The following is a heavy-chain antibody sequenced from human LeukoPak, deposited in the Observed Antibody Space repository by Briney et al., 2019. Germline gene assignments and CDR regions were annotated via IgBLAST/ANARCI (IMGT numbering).Heavy chain of an antibody. CDR3: ARHGRSGYSIDWPALDY. CDR2: IYYTGST. V-gene: IGHV4-59*08. J-gene: IGHJ4*02. CDR1: GGSISSYY. Sequence: SETLSLTYTVSGGSISSYYWSWIRQPPGKGLEWIGYIYYTGSTNYSPSLKSRVTISVDTSKNQFSLKLSSVTAEDTAVYYCARHGRSGYSIDWPALDYWGQGSLVTVSS. D-gene: IGHD5-18*01.